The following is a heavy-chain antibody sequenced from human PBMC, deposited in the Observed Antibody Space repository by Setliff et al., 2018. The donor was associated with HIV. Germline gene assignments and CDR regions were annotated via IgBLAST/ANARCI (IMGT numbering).Heavy chain of an antibody. J-gene: IGHJ3*02. CDR2: ISGSGGST. CDR1: GFTFSSYS. D-gene: IGHD3-22*01. V-gene: IGHV3-23*01. CDR3: ARSKGHLYYDDDTGYVLRAFDI. Sequence: PGGSLRLSCAASGFTFSSYSMNWVRQAPGKGLEWVSAISGSGGSTYYADSVKGRFTISRDNSKNTLYLQMNSLRAEDTAVYCCARSKGHLYYDDDTGYVLRAFDIWGQGTMVTVSS.